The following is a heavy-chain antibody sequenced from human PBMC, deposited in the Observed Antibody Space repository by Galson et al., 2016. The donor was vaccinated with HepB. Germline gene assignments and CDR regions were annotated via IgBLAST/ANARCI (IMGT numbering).Heavy chain of an antibody. D-gene: IGHD3-10*01. J-gene: IGHJ4*02. CDR1: GYSSSTYW. CDR3: LGFGY. V-gene: IGHV3-7*01. CDR2: IKEDGSET. Sequence: SLRLSCAASGYSSSTYWVTWVRPAPGKWLEWVANIKEDGSETFYADYVKGRFSISRDNAKNSVYLQMNSLTAEDTAVYYCLGFGYWGQGTLVTVSS.